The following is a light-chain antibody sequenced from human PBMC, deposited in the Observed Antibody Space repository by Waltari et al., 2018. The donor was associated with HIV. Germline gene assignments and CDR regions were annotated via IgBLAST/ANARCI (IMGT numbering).Light chain of an antibody. V-gene: IGLV2-8*01. CDR3: SSYADRNGFYVV. CDR1: HSDIGGYHY. Sequence: QSALTQPLSASGSPGQSVTISCPGPHSDIGGYHYASWYHQHPGQAPNLVISEVTKRPSGVPDLFAGSTSGTTASLTVSGLRAEDEADYSCSSYADRNGFYVVFGGGTRLTVL. J-gene: IGLJ2*01. CDR2: EVT.